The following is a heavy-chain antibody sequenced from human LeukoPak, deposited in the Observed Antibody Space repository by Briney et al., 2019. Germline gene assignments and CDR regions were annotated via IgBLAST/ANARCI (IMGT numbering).Heavy chain of an antibody. V-gene: IGHV3-30*02. CDR2: IRYDGTNK. CDR1: GFTFTNHG. J-gene: IGHJ4*02. CDR3: AKDLVTVAGNPYYFDY. D-gene: IGHD6-19*01. Sequence: GGSLRLSCAASGFTFTNHGMHWVRQAPGKGLELVAFIRYDGTNKYYADSVKGRFTISRDNSKNTLYLQMNSLRAEDTALYYCAKDLVTVAGNPYYFDYWGQGTLVTVSS.